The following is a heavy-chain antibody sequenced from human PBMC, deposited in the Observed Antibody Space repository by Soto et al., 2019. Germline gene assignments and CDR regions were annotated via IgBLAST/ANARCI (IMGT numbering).Heavy chain of an antibody. V-gene: IGHV3-23*01. CDR2: ISGSGGST. D-gene: IGHD2-8*01. J-gene: IGHJ4*02. CDR3: AKDSLGYCTNGVCYPVLY. CDR1: GFTFSSYA. Sequence: EVQLLESGGGLVQPGGSLRLSCAASGFTFSSYAMSWVRQAPGKGLEWVSAISGSGGSTYYADSVKGRFTISRDNSKNTLYLQMNSLRAEDTAVYYCAKDSLGYCTNGVCYPVLYWGQGTLVTVSS.